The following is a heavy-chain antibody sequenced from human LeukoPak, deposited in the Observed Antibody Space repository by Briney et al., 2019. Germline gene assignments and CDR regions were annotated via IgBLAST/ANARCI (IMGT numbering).Heavy chain of an antibody. Sequence: GGSLRLSCAASGFTFSNYAMNWVRQAPGKGLEWVSGILGSDGTTFYVDSVKGRFTISRDNSKKTLYLQMNCLRAEDTAVYYCAKDVGRGSGWYPWGQGTLVTVSS. CDR3: AKDVGRGSGWYP. J-gene: IGHJ5*02. V-gene: IGHV3-23*01. D-gene: IGHD6-19*01. CDR1: GFTFSNYA. CDR2: ILGSDGTT.